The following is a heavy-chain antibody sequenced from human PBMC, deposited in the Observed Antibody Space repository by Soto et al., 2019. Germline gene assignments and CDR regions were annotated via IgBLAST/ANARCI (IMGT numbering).Heavy chain of an antibody. Sequence: SETLSLTCTVSGGSISSGDYYWSWIRQPPGKGLEWIGYIYYSGSTYYNPSLKSRVTISVDTSKNQFSLKLSSVTAADTAVYYCACWATRAGAFDIWGQGTMVTVSS. CDR1: GGSISSGDYY. CDR3: ACWATRAGAFDI. CDR2: IYYSGST. D-gene: IGHD2-15*01. J-gene: IGHJ3*02. V-gene: IGHV4-30-4*01.